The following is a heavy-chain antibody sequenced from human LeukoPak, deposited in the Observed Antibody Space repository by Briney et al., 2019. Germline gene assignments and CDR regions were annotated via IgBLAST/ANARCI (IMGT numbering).Heavy chain of an antibody. Sequence: PGGSLRLSCAASGFTFSDYYMSWIRQAPGKGLEWVSYSSSCGSTIYYADSVKVRFTISRGNAKNSLYLQMNCLRPEDTGIYFYAREKRWELFFHYWGQGALVTVSS. CDR2: SSSCGSTI. CDR3: AREKRWELFFHY. D-gene: IGHD1-26*01. V-gene: IGHV3-11*01. J-gene: IGHJ4*02. CDR1: GFTFSDYY.